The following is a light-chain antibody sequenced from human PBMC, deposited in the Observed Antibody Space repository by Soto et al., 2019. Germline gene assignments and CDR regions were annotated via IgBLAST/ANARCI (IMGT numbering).Light chain of an antibody. V-gene: IGKV3-20*01. CDR2: GAS. CDR1: QSVSSSY. Sequence: EIVLMQSPGTLSLSPGERATLSCRASQSVSSSYLAWYQQKPGQAPRLLIYGASSRATGIPDRFSGSGSGTDFTLTISRLKPEDFAVYYCQQYGSSPRTFGQGTKVEIK. CDR3: QQYGSSPRT. J-gene: IGKJ1*01.